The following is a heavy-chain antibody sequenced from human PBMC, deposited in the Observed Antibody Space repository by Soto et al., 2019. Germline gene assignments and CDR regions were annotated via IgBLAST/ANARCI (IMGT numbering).Heavy chain of an antibody. CDR1: GYTFTGYY. V-gene: IGHV1-2*04. Sequence: ASVKVSCKASGYTFTGYYMHWVRQAPGQGLEWMGWINPNSGGTNYAQKFQGWVTMTRDTSISTAYMELSRLRSDDTAVYYCARDSQHVLRYFDWLLPAHYYYYYGMDVWGQGTTVTVSS. CDR3: ARDSQHVLRYFDWLLPAHYYYYYGMDV. J-gene: IGHJ6*02. CDR2: INPNSGGT. D-gene: IGHD3-9*01.